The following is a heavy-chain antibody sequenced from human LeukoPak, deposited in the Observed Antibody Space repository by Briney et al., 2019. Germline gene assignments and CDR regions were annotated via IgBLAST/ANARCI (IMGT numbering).Heavy chain of an antibody. CDR1: GDSFSSGY. CDR3: ARHRTDQYYFYYMDV. Sequence: SETLSLTCALSGDSFSSGYWNWIRQPPGKGLEWIGYIYYSGTTNSNPSLESRVTVSVDTSKKYCSLKLRSVTPADSAVYYCARHRTDQYYFYYMDVWGKGTTVIVSS. V-gene: IGHV4-59*08. D-gene: IGHD1-1*01. CDR2: IYYSGTT. J-gene: IGHJ6*03.